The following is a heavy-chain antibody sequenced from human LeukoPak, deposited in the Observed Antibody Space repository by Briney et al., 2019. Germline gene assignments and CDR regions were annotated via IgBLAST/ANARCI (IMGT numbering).Heavy chain of an antibody. CDR1: GGSFSDYH. Sequence: SETLSLTCGFSGGSFSDYHWTWIRQPPGKGLEWVGEINHSGNTYYNPSLKSRVTMSVDASKNQFSLKLSSVTAADTAVYYCARDGASWYYDSSGYLDAFDIWGQGTMVTVSS. CDR2: INHSGNT. CDR3: ARDGASWYYDSSGYLDAFDI. J-gene: IGHJ3*02. V-gene: IGHV4-34*01. D-gene: IGHD3-22*01.